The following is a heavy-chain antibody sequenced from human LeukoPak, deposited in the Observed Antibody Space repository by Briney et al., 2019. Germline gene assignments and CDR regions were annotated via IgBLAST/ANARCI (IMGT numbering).Heavy chain of an antibody. J-gene: IGHJ4*02. V-gene: IGHV4-61*02. CDR1: GGSISSGSYY. Sequence: SQTLSLTCTVSGGSISSGSYYWRWIRQPAGKGLEWIGRIYTSGSTNYNPSLKSRVTISVDTSKNQFSLKLSSVTAADTAVYYCARANFWSGYYDYWGQGTLVTVSS. CDR2: IYTSGST. D-gene: IGHD3-3*01. CDR3: ARANFWSGYYDY.